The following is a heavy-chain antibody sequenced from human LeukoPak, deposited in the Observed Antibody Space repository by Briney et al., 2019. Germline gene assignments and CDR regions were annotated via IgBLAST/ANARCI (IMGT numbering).Heavy chain of an antibody. D-gene: IGHD3-10*01. V-gene: IGHV3-33*01. J-gene: IGHJ4*02. Sequence: GGSLRLSCAASGFTFNSYGMHWVRQAPGKGLEWVAVIWYDGTNEDYADSVKGRFTISRDNSKNTLYLQLNSLRGEDTAVYYCARDSTYYYDSGSSGPHYFDNWGQGTLVTVSS. CDR1: GFTFNSYG. CDR2: IWYDGTNE. CDR3: ARDSTYYYDSGSSGPHYFDN.